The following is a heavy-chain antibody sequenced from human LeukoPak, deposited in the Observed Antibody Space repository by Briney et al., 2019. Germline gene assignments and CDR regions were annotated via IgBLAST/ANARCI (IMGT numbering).Heavy chain of an antibody. Sequence: GGSLRLSCAASGFTFSNYGMHWVRQAPGKGLEWVAVISYDESDKYYADSAKGRFTISRDNSKNTLYLQMNSLRPEDTAVYYCAKGVVAATNAAYYGMDLWGQGTTVTVSS. J-gene: IGHJ6*02. CDR3: AKGVVAATNAAYYGMDL. V-gene: IGHV3-30*18. D-gene: IGHD2-15*01. CDR1: GFTFSNYG. CDR2: ISYDESDK.